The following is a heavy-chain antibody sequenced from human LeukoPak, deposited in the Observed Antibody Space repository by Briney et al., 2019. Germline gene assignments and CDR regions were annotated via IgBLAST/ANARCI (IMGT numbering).Heavy chain of an antibody. J-gene: IGHJ5*02. V-gene: IGHV1-46*01. CDR3: ARDGRYCGSTGCRLNWFDP. CDR1: GYTFTTYY. D-gene: IGHD2-2*01. Sequence: ASVKVSCKASGYTFTTYYMHWVRQAPGQGLINPSGGSTSYAQKFQGRVTMTRDTSTSTIYMELSSLRSEDTAVYYCARDGRYCGSTGCRLNWFDPWGQGTLVTVSS. CDR2: INPSGGST.